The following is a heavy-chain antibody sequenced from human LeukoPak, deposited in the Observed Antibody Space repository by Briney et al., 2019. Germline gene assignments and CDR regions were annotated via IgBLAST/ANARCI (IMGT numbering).Heavy chain of an antibody. CDR1: GFTFDNYA. CDR2: ISWNSGRI. J-gene: IGHJ4*02. V-gene: IGHV3-9*01. Sequence: GGSLRLSCAASGFTFDNYAMHWVRQAPGRGLEWVSGISWNSGRIAYADSVKGRFTISRDNAKNSLYLQMNSLRAEDTALYYCAKDFVGASGVSPFDYWGQGILVTVSS. D-gene: IGHD1-26*01. CDR3: AKDFVGASGVSPFDY.